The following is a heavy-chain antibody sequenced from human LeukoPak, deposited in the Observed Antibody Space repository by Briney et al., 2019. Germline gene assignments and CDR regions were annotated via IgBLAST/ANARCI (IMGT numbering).Heavy chain of an antibody. CDR2: ISNDGCNK. D-gene: IGHD3-10*01. V-gene: IGHV3-30*18. CDR1: GFTFSSYG. CDR3: AKGRGAFDI. J-gene: IGHJ3*02. Sequence: PGGSLRLSCVASGFTFSSYGMHWVRQAPGKGLEWVAVISNDGCNKYYADSVKGRFTISRDNSKNTLYLQMNSLRAEDTAVYYCAKGRGAFDIWGQGTMVTVSS.